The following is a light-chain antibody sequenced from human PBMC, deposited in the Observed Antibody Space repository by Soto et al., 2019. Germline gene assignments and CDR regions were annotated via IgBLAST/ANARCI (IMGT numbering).Light chain of an antibody. CDR2: DTS. Sequence: QAVVTQEPSLTVSPGGTVTLTCGSSTGAVTSNHHPYWFQQKAGQAPRTLIYDTSNKHSWTPARFSGSLLGDKAALTLSGVQPEDEAQYYCLLSYNAVRVFGGGTKVTVL. V-gene: IGLV7-46*01. CDR1: TGAVTSNHH. J-gene: IGLJ2*01. CDR3: LLSYNAVRV.